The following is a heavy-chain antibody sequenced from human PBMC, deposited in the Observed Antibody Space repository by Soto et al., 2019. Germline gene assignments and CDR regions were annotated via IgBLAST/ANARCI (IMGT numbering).Heavy chain of an antibody. D-gene: IGHD6-13*01. V-gene: IGHV3-30*18. Sequence: QVQLVESGGGVVQPGRSLRLSCAASGFTFSSYGMHWVRQAAGEGLEWVVVISYDGSIQYYTDSAKGRFTISRDNSKSTLYLQMNSLRAEDTAVYYCAKEIRAYSSSWSFDYWGQGTLVTVSS. CDR3: AKEIRAYSSSWSFDY. J-gene: IGHJ4*02. CDR1: GFTFSSYG. CDR2: ISYDGSIQ.